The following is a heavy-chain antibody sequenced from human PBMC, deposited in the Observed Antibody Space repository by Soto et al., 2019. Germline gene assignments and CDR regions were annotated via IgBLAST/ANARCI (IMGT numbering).Heavy chain of an antibody. D-gene: IGHD3-10*01. CDR2: IYYSGST. CDR3: ETNLWFGELFTTYYYYGMDV. CDR1: GGSISSSSYY. V-gene: IGHV4-39*01. J-gene: IGHJ6*04. Sequence: SETLSLTCTVSGGSISSSSYYWGWIRQPPGKGLEWIGSIYYSGSTYYNPSLKSRVTISVDTSKNQFSLKLSSVTAADTAVYYCETNLWFGELFTTYYYYGMDVWGKGTTVTVSS.